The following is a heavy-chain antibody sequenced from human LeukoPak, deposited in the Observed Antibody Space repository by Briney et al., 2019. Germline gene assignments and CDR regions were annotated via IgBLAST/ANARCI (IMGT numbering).Heavy chain of an antibody. D-gene: IGHD3-16*01. CDR2: IYYSGST. V-gene: IGHV4-59*01. J-gene: IGHJ6*03. CDR1: GGSISSYY. Sequence: SETLSLTCTVSGGSISSYYWSWIRQPPGKGLEWIGYIYYSGSTNYNPSLKSRVTISVDTSKNQFSLKLSSVTAADTAVYYCARVIYDYAREAYYYYMDVWGKGTTVTISS. CDR3: ARVIYDYAREAYYYYMDV.